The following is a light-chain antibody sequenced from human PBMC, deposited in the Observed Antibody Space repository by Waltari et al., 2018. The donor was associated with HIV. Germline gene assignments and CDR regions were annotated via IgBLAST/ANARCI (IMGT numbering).Light chain of an antibody. CDR3: AAWDDSVSGWA. V-gene: IGLV1-47*01. CDR2: SNN. Sequence: QSVLTQAPSASGTPGQRVSLSCSGTGSNVGVNFVSGYQQLPGMAPKLLIYSNNERPSRVPDRISGSKSGTSASLAISGLRSEDEAVYFCAAWDDSVSGWAFGEGTTVTVL. J-gene: IGLJ2*01. CDR1: GSNVGVNF.